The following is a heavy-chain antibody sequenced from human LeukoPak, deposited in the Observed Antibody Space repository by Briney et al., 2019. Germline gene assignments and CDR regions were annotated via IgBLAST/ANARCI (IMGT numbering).Heavy chain of an antibody. V-gene: IGHV4-34*01. D-gene: IGHD1/OR15-1a*01. J-gene: IGHJ4*02. CDR1: GESFTGHH. Sequence: SETLSLTCAVYGESFTGHHWSWIRQPPGRRLEWIGEINHSGSTNYNPSLKSRVTISVDTSKNQFSLKVTSLTAADTAVYYCARVSGLNNFDSWGQGTLVTVSS. CDR3: ARVSGLNNFDS. CDR2: INHSGST.